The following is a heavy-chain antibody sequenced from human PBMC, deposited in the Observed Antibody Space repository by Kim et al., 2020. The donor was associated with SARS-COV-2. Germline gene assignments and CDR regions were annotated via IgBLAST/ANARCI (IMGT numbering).Heavy chain of an antibody. D-gene: IGHD1-1*01. V-gene: IGHV3-33*01. CDR1: GFTFSNYG. Sequence: GGSLRLSCAASGFTFSNYGMQWVRQAPGKGPEWVAVIWYDGSNKFYADSVKGRFTISRDNSKNTLCLQMNSLTAEDTAVYYCARDRNIGSSYFDYWGQGTLVTVSS. CDR2: IWYDGSNK. CDR3: ARDRNIGSSYFDY. J-gene: IGHJ4*02.